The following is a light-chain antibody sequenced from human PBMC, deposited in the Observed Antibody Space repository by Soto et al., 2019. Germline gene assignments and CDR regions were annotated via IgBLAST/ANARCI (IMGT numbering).Light chain of an antibody. CDR1: SSNIGSNT. CDR2: SNN. Sequence: QSVLTQPSSASGTPGQRVTISCSGSSSNIGSNTVNWYQQLPGTAPKLLIYSNNQRPSGVPDRFSGSKSGTSASLAISGLQSEDEAEYYCATWDDSLKGWVFGGGTKVTVL. J-gene: IGLJ3*02. V-gene: IGLV1-44*01. CDR3: ATWDDSLKGWV.